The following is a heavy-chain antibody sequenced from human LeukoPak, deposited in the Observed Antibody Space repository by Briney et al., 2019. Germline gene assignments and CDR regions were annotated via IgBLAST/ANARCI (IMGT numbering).Heavy chain of an antibody. J-gene: IGHJ4*02. Sequence: SEALSLTCTVSGGSISSGDYCWSWIRQPPGKGLEWIGYIYYSGSTYYNPSLKSRVTISVDTSKNQFSLKLSSVTAADTAVYYCARDLRGVLDYWGQGTLVTVSS. CDR2: IYYSGST. CDR1: GGSISSGDYC. D-gene: IGHD3-10*01. CDR3: ARDLRGVLDY. V-gene: IGHV4-30-4*01.